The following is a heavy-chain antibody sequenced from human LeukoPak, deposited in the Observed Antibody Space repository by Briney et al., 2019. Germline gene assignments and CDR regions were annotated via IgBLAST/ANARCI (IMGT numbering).Heavy chain of an antibody. D-gene: IGHD3-10*01. CDR3: ARVVPPTDYGSGSYFWDPYYFDY. J-gene: IGHJ4*02. CDR2: ISGSGGST. V-gene: IGHV3-23*01. Sequence: PGGSLRLACAASGFTFSSYGLSWVRQAPRKGLEWVSAISGSGGSTYYADSVKGRFTISRDNSKNTLYLQMNSLRAEDTAVYYCARVVPPTDYGSGSYFWDPYYFDYWGQGTLVTVSS. CDR1: GFTFSSYG.